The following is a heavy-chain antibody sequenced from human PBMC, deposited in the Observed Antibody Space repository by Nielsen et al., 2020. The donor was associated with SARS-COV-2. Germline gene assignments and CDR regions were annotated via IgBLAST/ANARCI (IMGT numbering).Heavy chain of an antibody. V-gene: IGHV4-34*01. CDR3: ARGWGIVGAIGYYYYYGMDV. CDR2: INHSGST. J-gene: IGHJ6*02. Sequence: SETLSLTCAVYGGSFSGYYWSWIRQPPGKGLEWIGEINHSGSTNYNPSLKSRVTISVDTSKNQFSLKLSSVTAADTAVYYCARGWGIVGAIGYYYYYGMDVWGQGTTVTVSS. CDR1: GGSFSGYY. D-gene: IGHD1-26*01.